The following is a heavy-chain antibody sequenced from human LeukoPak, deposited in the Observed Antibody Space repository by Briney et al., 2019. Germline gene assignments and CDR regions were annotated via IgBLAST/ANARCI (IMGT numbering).Heavy chain of an antibody. CDR3: ARNSYGELNWFDP. CDR1: GYSITSGSY. Sequence: SQTLSLTRTVSGYSITSGSYWGSIRQPPGKGLEWIGSMYHNGSTYYNPSLMSRVTKSVDKSKNQFSLRLTSMTAADTAVYYCARNSYGELNWFDPWGKGTLVTVSS. V-gene: IGHV4-38-2*02. D-gene: IGHD5-18*01. J-gene: IGHJ5*02. CDR2: MYHNGST.